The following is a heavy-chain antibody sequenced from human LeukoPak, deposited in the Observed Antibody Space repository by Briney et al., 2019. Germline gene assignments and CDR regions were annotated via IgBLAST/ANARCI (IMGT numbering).Heavy chain of an antibody. CDR3: AKDLVRFGELIDY. CDR2: IRYDGSNK. Sequence: GGSLRLSCAASGFTFSSYGMHWVRQAPGKGLEWVAFIRYDGSNKYYADSEKGRFTISRDNSKNTLYLQMNSLRAEDTAVYYCAKDLVRFGELIDYWGQGTLVTVSS. J-gene: IGHJ4*02. CDR1: GFTFSSYG. V-gene: IGHV3-30*02. D-gene: IGHD3-10*01.